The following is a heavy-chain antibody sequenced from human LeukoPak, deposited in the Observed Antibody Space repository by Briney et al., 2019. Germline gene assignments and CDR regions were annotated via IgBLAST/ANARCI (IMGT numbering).Heavy chain of an antibody. CDR2: IGGGGAT. CDR1: GFTFSTSA. CDR3: ARHSRQGTFDN. D-gene: IGHD1-1*01. J-gene: IGHJ4*02. Sequence: GGSLRLSCVASGFTFSTSAMSWVRQTPGKGLEWVSAIGGGGATSYAESVKGRFTISRDTSRNILYLQMNSLRAEDTAVYNCARHSRQGTFDNWGQGTLVTVSS. V-gene: IGHV3-23*01.